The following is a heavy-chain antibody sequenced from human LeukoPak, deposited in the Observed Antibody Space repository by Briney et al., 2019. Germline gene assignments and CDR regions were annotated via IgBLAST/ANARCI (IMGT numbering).Heavy chain of an antibody. D-gene: IGHD3-3*01. J-gene: IGHJ3*02. CDR1: GFSFSSYA. Sequence: GGSLRLSCAASGFSFSSYAMHWVRQAPGKGLEWVAVISYDGSNKYYADSVKRRFTISRDNSKNTLYMQMNSLRAEDTAMYYCARDGAPRDILRFLEWLPRNAFDIWGQGTMVTVSS. CDR3: ARDGAPRDILRFLEWLPRNAFDI. V-gene: IGHV3-30*01. CDR2: ISYDGSNK.